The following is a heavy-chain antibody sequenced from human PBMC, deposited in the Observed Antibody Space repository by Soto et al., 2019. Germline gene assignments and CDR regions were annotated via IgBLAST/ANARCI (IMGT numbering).Heavy chain of an antibody. Sequence: SETLSLTCTVSGGSISSGGDYWSWIRQHPGKGLEWIGYIYYSGSTYYNPSLKSRVTISVDTSKNQFSLKLSSVTAADTAVYYCARVSSCSSTSCYSWFDPWGQGTLVTVSS. V-gene: IGHV4-31*03. CDR2: IYYSGST. CDR3: ARVSSCSSTSCYSWFDP. D-gene: IGHD2-2*01. CDR1: GGSISSGGDY. J-gene: IGHJ5*02.